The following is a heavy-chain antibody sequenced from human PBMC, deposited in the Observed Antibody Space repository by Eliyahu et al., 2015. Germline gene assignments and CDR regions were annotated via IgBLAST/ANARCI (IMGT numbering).Heavy chain of an antibody. CDR2: INHSGST. Sequence: QVQLQQWGAGLLKPSETLSLTCAVYGGSFSGYYWSWIRQPPGKGLEWIGEINHSGSTNYNPSLKSRVTISVDTSKNQFSLKLSSVTAADTAVYYCARDIKGLLGDFDIWGQGTMVTVSS. V-gene: IGHV4-34*01. CDR1: GGSFSGYY. D-gene: IGHD2/OR15-2a*01. J-gene: IGHJ3*02. CDR3: ARDIKGLLGDFDI.